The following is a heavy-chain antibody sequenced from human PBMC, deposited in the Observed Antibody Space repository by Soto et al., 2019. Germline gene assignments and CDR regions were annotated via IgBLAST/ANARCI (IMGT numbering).Heavy chain of an antibody. CDR2: INHSGST. CDR3: ARCDYYGSGSYYNLYYYYGMDV. V-gene: IGHV4-34*01. Sequence: PSETLSLTCAVYGGSFSGYYWSWIRQPPGKGLEWIGEINHSGSTNYNPSLKSRVTISVDTSKNQFSLKLSSVTAADTAVYYCARCDYYGSGSYYNLYYYYGMDVWGQGTTVTVSS. D-gene: IGHD3-10*01. CDR1: GGSFSGYY. J-gene: IGHJ6*02.